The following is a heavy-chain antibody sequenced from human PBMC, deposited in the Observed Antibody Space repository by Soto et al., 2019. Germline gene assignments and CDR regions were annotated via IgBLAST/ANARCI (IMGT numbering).Heavy chain of an antibody. CDR3: ASLGREGSFLFYY. Sequence: QVQLVQSGAEVKKPGSSVKVSCKASGGTFSSYAISWVRQAPGQGLEWMGGIIPIFGTANYAQKFQGRGTITADKSTSKGYMELSSLRSEDTAVYYCASLGREGSFLFYYWGQGTLVTVCS. D-gene: IGHD2-15*01. V-gene: IGHV1-69*06. CDR2: IIPIFGTA. J-gene: IGHJ4*02. CDR1: GGTFSSYA.